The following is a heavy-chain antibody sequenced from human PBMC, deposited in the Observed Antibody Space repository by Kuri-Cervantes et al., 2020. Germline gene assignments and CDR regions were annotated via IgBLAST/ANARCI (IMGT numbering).Heavy chain of an antibody. CDR3: ARDQFDYDSSGIFDY. V-gene: IGHV1-46*01. CDR2: INPSGGST. Sequence: ASVKVSCKASGYTFTSYYMHWVRQAPGRGLEWMGIINPSGGSTSYAQKFQGRVTMTRDTSTSTVYMELSSLRSEDTAVYYCARDQFDYDSSGIFDYWGQGTLVTVSS. D-gene: IGHD3-22*01. J-gene: IGHJ4*02. CDR1: GYTFTSYY.